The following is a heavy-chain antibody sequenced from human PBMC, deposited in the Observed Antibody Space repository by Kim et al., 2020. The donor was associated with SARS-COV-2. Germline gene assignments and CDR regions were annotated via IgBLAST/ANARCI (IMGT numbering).Heavy chain of an antibody. D-gene: IGHD3-10*01. CDR2: MSYDGGKK. CDR3: ARDQQVRGGIVLYYYGMDI. CDR1: GFTLNSYT. Sequence: GRSLRLSCAVSGFTLNSYTMHWVRQAPGKGLEWVAVMSYDGGKKYYAESVKGRFTISRYSSQNTLYLQMNNLGPEDTAVYFCARDQQVRGGIVLYYYGMDIWGQGTTVTVS. V-gene: IGHV3-30-3*01. J-gene: IGHJ6*02.